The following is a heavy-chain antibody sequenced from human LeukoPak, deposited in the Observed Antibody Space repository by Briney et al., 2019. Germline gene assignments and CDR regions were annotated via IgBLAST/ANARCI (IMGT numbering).Heavy chain of an antibody. D-gene: IGHD3-10*01. V-gene: IGHV1-46*01. CDR2: INPSGGST. J-gene: IGHJ5*02. Sequence: ASVKVSCKASGYTFTGYYMHWVRQAPGQGLEWMGIINPSGGSTSYAQKFQGRVTMTRDMSTSTVYMELSSLRSEDTAVYYCARETGDEITMVRGLPGWFDPWGQGTLVTVSS. CDR3: ARETGDEITMVRGLPGWFDP. CDR1: GYTFTGYY.